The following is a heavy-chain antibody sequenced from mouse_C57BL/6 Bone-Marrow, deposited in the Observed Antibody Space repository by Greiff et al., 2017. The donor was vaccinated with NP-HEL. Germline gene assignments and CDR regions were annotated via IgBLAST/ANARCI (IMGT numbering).Heavy chain of an antibody. J-gene: IGHJ3*01. CDR2: IDPSDSET. Sequence: QVQLQQPGAELVRPGSSVKLSCKASGYTFTSYWMHWVKQRPIQGLEWIGNIDPSDSETHYNQKFKDKATLTVDKSSSTAYMQLSSLTSEDSAFYYCAREGSAWFAYWGQGTLVTVSA. CDR1: GYTFTSYW. CDR3: AREGSAWFAY. V-gene: IGHV1-52*01.